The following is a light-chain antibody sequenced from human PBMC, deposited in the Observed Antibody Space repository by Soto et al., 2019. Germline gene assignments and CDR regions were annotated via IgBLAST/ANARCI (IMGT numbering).Light chain of an antibody. CDR1: QSVVNYQ. J-gene: IGKJ1*01. CDR3: QQYGALPPT. V-gene: IGKV3-20*01. CDR2: NTF. Sequence: VLTQSPCTLSLSTGERATLYCRTSQSVVNYQLAWYRQKPGQAPRLLIYNTFHRATGIPDRFSGTGSETDFTLTISRLEPEEFAVYHCQQYGALPPTFGQGTKV.